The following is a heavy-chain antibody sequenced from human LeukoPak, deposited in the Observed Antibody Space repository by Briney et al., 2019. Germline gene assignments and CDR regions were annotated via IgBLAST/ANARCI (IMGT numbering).Heavy chain of an antibody. V-gene: IGHV1-18*04. CDR1: GYTFTSYG. Sequence: GASVKVSCKASGYTFTSYGISWVRQAPGQGLEWMGWISAYNGNTNYAQKLQGRVTMTTDTSTSTAYMELRSLRSDDTAVYYCAREGRMVRGPLYYGMDVWGKGTTVTVSS. J-gene: IGHJ6*04. CDR3: AREGRMVRGPLYYGMDV. CDR2: ISAYNGNT. D-gene: IGHD3-10*01.